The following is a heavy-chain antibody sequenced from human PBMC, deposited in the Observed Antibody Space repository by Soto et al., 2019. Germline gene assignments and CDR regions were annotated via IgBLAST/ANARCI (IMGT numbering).Heavy chain of an antibody. CDR3: TTVDDFWSGYYNYYYYDMDV. D-gene: IGHD3-3*01. CDR2: IKTKTDGGTT. Sequence: GGSLRLSCSASGFTFSKVWMSWVRQAPGKGLEWVGRIKTKTDGGTTDYGAPVNGRFTISRDDSKNALYLQMDSLKTEDTAVYYCTTVDDFWSGYYNYYYYDMDVWGQGT. J-gene: IGHJ6*02. V-gene: IGHV3-15*01. CDR1: GFTFSKVW.